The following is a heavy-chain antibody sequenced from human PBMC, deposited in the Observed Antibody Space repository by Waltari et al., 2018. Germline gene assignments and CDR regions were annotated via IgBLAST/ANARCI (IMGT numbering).Heavy chain of an antibody. CDR3: ARDEARYYDIMTGGGYYGLDV. Sequence: QVQLQESGPGLLRPSQTLSLPCTVSGGSISSGSVNWTWIRQPAGKGLEWVGHIFTSGSTKYNPSLKSRVSVSLDTSENQFSLRLSSVTAADTAVYYCARDEARYYDIMTGGGYYGLDVWGQGTTVTVSS. J-gene: IGHJ6*02. CDR2: IFTSGST. CDR1: GGSISSGSVN. D-gene: IGHD3-9*01. V-gene: IGHV4-61*02.